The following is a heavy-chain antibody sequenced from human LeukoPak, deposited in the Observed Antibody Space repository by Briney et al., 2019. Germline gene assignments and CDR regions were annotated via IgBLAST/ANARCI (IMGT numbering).Heavy chain of an antibody. D-gene: IGHD3-10*01. Sequence: PSETVSLTCIASGGSIPSRVYYWGWIRQPPGKALEGLGSIYYNRSTYYNPSLKSRVTGSVDTSKKRFSLRLSSVTAADSAFYYCAREGSGSLFYYGMDVWGQGTTVTVSS. CDR1: GGSIPSRVYY. CDR3: AREGSGSLFYYGMDV. V-gene: IGHV4-39*02. CDR2: IYYNRST. J-gene: IGHJ6*02.